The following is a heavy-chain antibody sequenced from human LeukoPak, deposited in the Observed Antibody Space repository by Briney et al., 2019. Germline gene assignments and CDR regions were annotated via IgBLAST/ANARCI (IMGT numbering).Heavy chain of an antibody. CDR3: ARDVVLRGVVFYYYGMDV. CDR1: GFTFTSYW. D-gene: IGHD2-8*02. Sequence: GGSVRHSCAASGFTFTSYWMSWVRQAPGKGREWLANIKQDGSEKYYVDSVKGRFTISRDNAKNSLYLQMNSLRAEDTAVYYCARDVVLRGVVFYYYGMDVWGQGTTVTVSS. V-gene: IGHV3-7*01. J-gene: IGHJ6*02. CDR2: IKQDGSEK.